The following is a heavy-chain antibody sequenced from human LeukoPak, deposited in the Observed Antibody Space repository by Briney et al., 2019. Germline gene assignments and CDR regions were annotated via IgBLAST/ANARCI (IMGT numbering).Heavy chain of an antibody. Sequence: GGSLRLSCAASGFTFSSYAMSWVRQAPGKGLEWVSAISGSGGSTYYADSVKGRFTFSRDYAKNSVYLQMNTLTAEDTAVYYCTRGLHQYDSSALGYWGQGTLVTVSS. V-gene: IGHV3-23*01. CDR1: GFTFSSYA. CDR3: TRGLHQYDSSALGY. D-gene: IGHD3-22*01. CDR2: ISGSGGST. J-gene: IGHJ4*02.